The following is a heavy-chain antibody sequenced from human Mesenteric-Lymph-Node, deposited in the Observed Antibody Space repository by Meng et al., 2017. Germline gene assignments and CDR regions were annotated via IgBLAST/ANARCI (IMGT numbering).Heavy chain of an antibody. V-gene: IGHV3-30*04. CDR1: GFTFSSYA. CDR2: ISYDGSNK. J-gene: IGHJ4*02. Sequence: GESLKISCAASGFTFSSYAMHWVRQAPGKGLEWVAGISYDGSNKYYADSVKGRFTLSRDNSKNTLYLQMNSLRAEDTAVYYCAREGDSSGYPDYWGQGTLVTVSS. D-gene: IGHD3-22*01. CDR3: AREGDSSGYPDY.